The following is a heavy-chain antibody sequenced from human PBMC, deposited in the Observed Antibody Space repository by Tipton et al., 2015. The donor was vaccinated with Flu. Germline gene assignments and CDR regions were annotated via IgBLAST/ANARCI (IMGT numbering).Heavy chain of an antibody. CDR3: ARDPSPTYDYDSSGMGDVYYFES. J-gene: IGHJ4*02. CDR1: GGSISSSSYY. CDR2: IYYSGST. Sequence: TLSLTCTVSGGSISSSSYYWGWLRQPPGKGLEWIGSIYYSGSTYYNPSLKSRVTISVDTSKNHFSLKLSSVTAAVTAVYYCARDPSPTYDYDSSGMGDVYYFESWGQGTLVTVSS. V-gene: IGHV4-39*07. D-gene: IGHD3-22*01.